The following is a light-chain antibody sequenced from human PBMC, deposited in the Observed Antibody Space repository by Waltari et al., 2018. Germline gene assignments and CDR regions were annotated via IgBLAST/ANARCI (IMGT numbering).Light chain of an antibody. CDR1: QSVLYSSNNKNF. V-gene: IGKV4-1*01. Sequence: DIVMTQSPDSLAVSLGERATINCKSSQSVLYSSNNKNFLAWYQQKPGQPPKRLIYWASTRESGVPDRCSGSGSGTEFTLTISSLQAEDVAVYYCQQYYSTPWSFGQGTKVEIK. CDR3: QQYYSTPWS. CDR2: WAS. J-gene: IGKJ1*01.